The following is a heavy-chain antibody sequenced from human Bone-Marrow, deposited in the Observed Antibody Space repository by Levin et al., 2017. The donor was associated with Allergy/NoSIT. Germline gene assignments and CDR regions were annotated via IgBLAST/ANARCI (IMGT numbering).Heavy chain of an antibody. CDR2: IYYIGTT. J-gene: IGHJ4*02. CDR3: AREGTPQSWDY. V-gene: IGHV4-39*07. Sequence: SETLSLTCTVSGGSISRSPYYWVWIRQPPGKGLEWIGSIYYIGTTYNNPSLKSRVTISVDTSKNQFSLKLTSVTAADTAVYYCAREGTPQSWDYWGQGSLVSVSS. CDR1: GGSISRSPYY. D-gene: IGHD1-14*01.